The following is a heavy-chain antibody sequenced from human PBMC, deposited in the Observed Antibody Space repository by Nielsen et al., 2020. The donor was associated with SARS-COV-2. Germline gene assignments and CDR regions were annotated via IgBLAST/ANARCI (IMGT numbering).Heavy chain of an antibody. Sequence: GGSLRLSCAASGFTFDDYAMHWVRQAPGKGLEWVSGISWNSGSIGYADSVKGRFTISRDNSKNTLYLQMNSLRAEDTAVYYCAEIAVADYWGQGTLVTVSS. CDR2: ISWNSGSI. CDR3: AEIAVADY. CDR1: GFTFDDYA. J-gene: IGHJ4*02. V-gene: IGHV3-9*01. D-gene: IGHD6-19*01.